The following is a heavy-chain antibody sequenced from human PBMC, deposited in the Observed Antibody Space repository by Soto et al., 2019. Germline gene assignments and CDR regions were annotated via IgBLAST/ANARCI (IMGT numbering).Heavy chain of an antibody. D-gene: IGHD6-19*01. V-gene: IGHV4-39*01. CDR1: GGSISSSSYY. Sequence: QLQLQESGPGLVKPSETLSLTCTVSGGSISSSSYYWGWIRQPPGKGLEWIGSIYYSGSTYYNPSLKSRVTRSVDASKNQCSLKLSSVTAADTAVYYCAGLGTAVAGRPFFDCWGQGTLVTVSS. CDR3: AGLGTAVAGRPFFDC. CDR2: IYYSGST. J-gene: IGHJ4*02.